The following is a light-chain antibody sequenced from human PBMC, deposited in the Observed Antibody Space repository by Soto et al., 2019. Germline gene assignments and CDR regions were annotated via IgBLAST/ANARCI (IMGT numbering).Light chain of an antibody. CDR3: CSYAGGTSVV. CDR2: EDI. J-gene: IGLJ2*01. CDR1: SSDVGSYNL. Sequence: QSALTQPASVSGSPGQSITISCTGTSSDVGSYNLVSWYQQHPGKAPKLMIYEDIERPSGVSNRFSGSKSGNTASLTISGLQTEDEADYYCCSYAGGTSVVFGGGT. V-gene: IGLV2-23*01.